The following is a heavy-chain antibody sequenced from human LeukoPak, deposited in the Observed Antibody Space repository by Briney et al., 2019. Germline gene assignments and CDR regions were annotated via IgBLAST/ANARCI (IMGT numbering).Heavy chain of an antibody. CDR1: GGTFSSYA. CDR2: IIPIFGTA. Sequence: SVKVSCTASGGTFSSYAISWVRQAPGQGLEWMGGIIPIFGTANYAQKFQGRVAITADESTSTAYMELSSLRSEDTAVYYCARDVSSDNDYWGQGTLVTVSS. V-gene: IGHV1-69*13. CDR3: ARDVSSDNDY. D-gene: IGHD5/OR15-5a*01. J-gene: IGHJ4*02.